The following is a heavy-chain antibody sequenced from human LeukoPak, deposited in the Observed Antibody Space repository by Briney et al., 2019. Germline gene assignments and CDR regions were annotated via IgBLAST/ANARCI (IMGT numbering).Heavy chain of an antibody. V-gene: IGHV3-30*04. CDR3: ARGGRGPGDYFDL. Sequence: GGSLRLSCAASGFTFSSCTMHWVRQAPGKGLEWVAVISYDGSNKYYADSVKGRFTISRDNSKNMLYLQMNSLRAEDTAVYYCARGGRGPGDYFDLWGRGTLVTVSS. D-gene: IGHD2-15*01. CDR1: GFTFSSCT. J-gene: IGHJ2*01. CDR2: ISYDGSNK.